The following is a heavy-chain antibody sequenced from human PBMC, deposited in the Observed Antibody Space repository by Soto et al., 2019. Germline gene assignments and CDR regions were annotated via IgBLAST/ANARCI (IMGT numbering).Heavy chain of an antibody. Sequence: ESGGGLVQPGGSLRLSCAASGFTFSYYWMSWVRQAPGKGLEWVANIKQDGSEKYYVDSVKGRFTISRDNANNSLYLQLNSLRVEDTAIYYCARVANRYFDLWGRGTLVTVSS. CDR2: IKQDGSEK. V-gene: IGHV3-7*01. CDR1: GFTFSYYW. CDR3: ARVANRYFDL. J-gene: IGHJ2*01.